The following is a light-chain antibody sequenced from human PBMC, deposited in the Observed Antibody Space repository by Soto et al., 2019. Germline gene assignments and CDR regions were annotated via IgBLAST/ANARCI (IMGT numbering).Light chain of an antibody. CDR3: QSYDSSLSALYV. Sequence: QSVLTQAPSVSGAPGQRVTISCTGSSSNIGAGYDVHWYQQLPGTAPKLLIYGNSNRPSGVPDRFSGSKSGTSASLAITGLQAEVEADYYCQSYDSSLSALYVFGTGTKVTVL. J-gene: IGLJ1*01. V-gene: IGLV1-40*01. CDR2: GNS. CDR1: SSNIGAGYD.